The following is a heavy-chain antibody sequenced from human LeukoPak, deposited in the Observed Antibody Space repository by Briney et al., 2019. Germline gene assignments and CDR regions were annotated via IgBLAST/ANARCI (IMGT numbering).Heavy chain of an antibody. J-gene: IGHJ4*02. CDR3: TREDYYYASGR. V-gene: IGHV3-11*04. D-gene: IGHD3-10*01. Sequence: GGSLRLSCVASGFTFTDHYMSWVRQAPGKGLEWVSYISSGGDIIYYADSVKGRFTISRDNAKNSLFLQMNSLRAEDTAVYYCTREDYYYASGRWAQGTLVTVSS. CDR2: ISSGGDII. CDR1: GFTFTDHY.